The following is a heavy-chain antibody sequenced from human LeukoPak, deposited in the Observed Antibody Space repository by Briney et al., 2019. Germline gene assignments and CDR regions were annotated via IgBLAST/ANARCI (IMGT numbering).Heavy chain of an antibody. D-gene: IGHD1-1*01. V-gene: IGHV4-61*02. J-gene: IGHJ4*02. CDR1: GGSIGSGSNQ. CDR2: FYSGDT. CDR3: ARGDGNYFDY. Sequence: SETLSLTCTVSGGSIGSGSNQWSWIRQPAGKGLEWIGRFYSGDTNYNPSLKSRVTISVDTSKNHFSLNLNSMTAADTAVYYCARGDGNYFDYWGQGALVTVSS.